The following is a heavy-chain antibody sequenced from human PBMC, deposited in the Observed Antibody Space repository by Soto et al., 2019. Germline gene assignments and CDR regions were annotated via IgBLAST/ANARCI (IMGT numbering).Heavy chain of an antibody. Sequence: ASVKVSCKASGGTFSSYAISWVRQAPGQGLEWMGGIIPIFGTANYAQKFQGRVTITADESTSTAYMELSSLRSEDTAVYYCARDRTEYCTNGVCYTSRDYYYYYGMDVWGQGTTVTVSS. V-gene: IGHV1-69*13. CDR1: GGTFSSYA. CDR2: IIPIFGTA. J-gene: IGHJ6*02. D-gene: IGHD2-8*01. CDR3: ARDRTEYCTNGVCYTSRDYYYYYGMDV.